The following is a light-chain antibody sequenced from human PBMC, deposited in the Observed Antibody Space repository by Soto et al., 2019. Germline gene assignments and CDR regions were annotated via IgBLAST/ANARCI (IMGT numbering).Light chain of an antibody. CDR3: QTWATVPDWV. Sequence: QAVLTQSPSASASLGASVKLTCTLSSGHSTYAIAWHQQQPEKGPRYLMKLDSDGSHSKGDGIPDRFSGSSSGAERSLTISSLQSEDEADYYCQTWATVPDWVFGGGTKLTVL. V-gene: IGLV4-69*01. J-gene: IGLJ3*02. CDR1: SGHSTYA. CDR2: LDSDGSH.